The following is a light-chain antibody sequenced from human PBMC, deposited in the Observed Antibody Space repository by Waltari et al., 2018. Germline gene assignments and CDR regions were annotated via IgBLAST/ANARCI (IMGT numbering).Light chain of an antibody. V-gene: IGKV1-5*03. Sequence: DIQMTQSPSTLSASVGDRVTITCRASQRSSSWLAWYQQKPGKAPKLLIYKASSLESGVPSRFSGSGSGTEFTLTISSLQPDDFATYYCQQYNSYSFTFGPGTKVDIK. J-gene: IGKJ3*01. CDR1: QRSSSW. CDR2: KAS. CDR3: QQYNSYSFT.